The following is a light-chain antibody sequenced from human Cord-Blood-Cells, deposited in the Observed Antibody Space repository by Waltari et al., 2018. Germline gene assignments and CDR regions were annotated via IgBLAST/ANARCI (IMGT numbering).Light chain of an antibody. J-gene: IGLJ3*02. CDR2: EGR. Sequence: QSALTQPASVSGSPGQSLTISCTGTSSDVGSYNFVSWYQQQPGKAPKLMIYEGRKRPSGVSNRFSGSKSGNTASLTISGLQAEDEADYYCCSYAGSSTWVFGGGTKLTVL. V-gene: IGLV2-23*01. CDR1: SSDVGSYNF. CDR3: CSYAGSSTWV.